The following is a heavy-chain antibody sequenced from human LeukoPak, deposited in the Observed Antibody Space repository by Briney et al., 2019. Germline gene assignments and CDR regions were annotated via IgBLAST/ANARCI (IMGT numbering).Heavy chain of an antibody. CDR1: GYTFTSYG. J-gene: IGHJ3*02. V-gene: IGHV1-18*01. CDR2: ISVYNGNT. Sequence: GASVKVSCKASGYTFTSYGISWVPQAPGQGLEWMGWISVYNGNTNYTQKLQGRVTLTTDTSTSTAYMELRSLRSDDTAVYYCARDRRDILTGPQFSDAFDIWSQGTMVTVSS. CDR3: ARDRRDILTGPQFSDAFDI. D-gene: IGHD3-9*01.